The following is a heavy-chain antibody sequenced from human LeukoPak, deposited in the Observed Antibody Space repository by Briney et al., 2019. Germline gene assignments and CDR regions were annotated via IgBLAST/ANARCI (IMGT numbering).Heavy chain of an antibody. CDR1: GGSISSYY. J-gene: IGHJ5*02. V-gene: IGHV4-59*01. Sequence: SETLSLTCTVSGGSISSYYWSWIRQPPGKGLEWIGYIYYSGSTNYNPSLKSRVTISVDTSKNQFSLKLSSVTAADTAVYYCAGAGGYYDFWSGFGWFDPWGQGTLVTVSS. CDR3: AGAGGYYDFWSGFGWFDP. CDR2: IYYSGST. D-gene: IGHD3-3*01.